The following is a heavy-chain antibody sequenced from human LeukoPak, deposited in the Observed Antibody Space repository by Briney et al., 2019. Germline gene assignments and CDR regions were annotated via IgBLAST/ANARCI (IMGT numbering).Heavy chain of an antibody. CDR1: GYTFTSYG. J-gene: IGHJ4*02. V-gene: IGHV1-18*01. Sequence: GASVKVSCKASGYTFTSYGISWVRQAPGQGLEWMGWISAYNGNTNYAQKLQGRVTMTTDTSTSTAYMELRSLRSDDTAVYYCARMHPMVGATQGLFDYWGQGTLVTVSS. D-gene: IGHD1-26*01. CDR2: ISAYNGNT. CDR3: ARMHPMVGATQGLFDY.